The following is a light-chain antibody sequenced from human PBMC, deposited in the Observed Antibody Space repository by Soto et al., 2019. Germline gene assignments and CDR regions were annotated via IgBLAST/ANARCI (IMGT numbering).Light chain of an antibody. V-gene: IGLV2-8*01. J-gene: IGLJ3*02. CDR2: AVS. CDR1: SSDIGIYNY. CDR3: SSYAGSNNWV. Sequence: QSVLTQPPSASGSPGQSVAISCTGTSSDIGIYNYVSWYQRHPGKAPKLMIYAVSKRPSGVPDRFSGSKSGNTASLTVSGLQAEDEADYYCSSYAGSNNWVFGGGTKLTVL.